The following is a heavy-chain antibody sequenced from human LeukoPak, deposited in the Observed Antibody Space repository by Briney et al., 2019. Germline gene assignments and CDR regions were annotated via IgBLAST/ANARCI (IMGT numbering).Heavy chain of an antibody. CDR3: ARAPFLIYYSSGASDY. V-gene: IGHV1-18*01. CDR2: ISAYNGNT. Sequence: ASVTVSLMASGYTFTSYGISWVRQAPGQGREGMGWISAYNGNTNYAKKLQRRVTMTTDTSTSTAYMELRSLRSDDTAVYYCARAPFLIYYSSGASDYWGQGTLVTVSS. D-gene: IGHD6-25*01. CDR1: GYTFTSYG. J-gene: IGHJ4*02.